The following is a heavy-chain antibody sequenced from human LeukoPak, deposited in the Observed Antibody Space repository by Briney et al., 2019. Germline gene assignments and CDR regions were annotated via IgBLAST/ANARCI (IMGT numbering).Heavy chain of an antibody. J-gene: IGHJ4*02. D-gene: IGHD5-18*01. CDR2: IIPIFGTA. V-gene: IGHV1-69*05. CDR3: ASGYSYGFDY. CDR1: GGTFSSYA. Sequence: SVKVSCKASGGTFSSYAISWVRQAPGRGLEWMGGIIPIFGTANYAQKFQGRVTITTDESTSTAYMELSSLRSEDTAVYYCASGYSYGFDYWGQGTLVTVSS.